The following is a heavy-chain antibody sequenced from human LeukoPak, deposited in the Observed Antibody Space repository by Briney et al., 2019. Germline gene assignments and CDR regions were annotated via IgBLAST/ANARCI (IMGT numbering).Heavy chain of an antibody. V-gene: IGHV3-30-3*01. CDR2: TSHDGGNQ. Sequence: GGSLRLSCAASGFTFRTHLMHWVRQAPGKGLEWVAVTSHDGGNQDYTDSVKGRFTLSRDNSKNTLYLQMNSLRAEDTAVYYCARLTGSYFDYWGQGTLVTVSS. CDR1: GFTFRTHL. D-gene: IGHD7-27*01. CDR3: ARLTGSYFDY. J-gene: IGHJ4*02.